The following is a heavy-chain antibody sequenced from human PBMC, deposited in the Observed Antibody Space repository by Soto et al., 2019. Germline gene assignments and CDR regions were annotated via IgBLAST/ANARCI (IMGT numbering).Heavy chain of an antibody. CDR3: ARGSYGDHTAWYVDL. Sequence: QVQLVESGGGVVQPGRSLRLSCAASGFTFSSYGMHWVRQAPGKGLEWVAVIWYDGSNKYYADSVKGRFTISRDNSKNTLDLQMNSLRAEDTAVYYCARGSYGDHTAWYVDLWGRGTLVTVSS. CDR1: GFTFSSYG. D-gene: IGHD1-26*01. CDR2: IWYDGSNK. J-gene: IGHJ2*01. V-gene: IGHV3-33*01.